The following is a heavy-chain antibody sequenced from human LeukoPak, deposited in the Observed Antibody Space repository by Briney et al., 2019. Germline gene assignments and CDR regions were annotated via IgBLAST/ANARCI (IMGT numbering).Heavy chain of an antibody. CDR3: AREEDGSGTVVIGVFWFDP. J-gene: IGHJ5*02. CDR2: INPNSGGT. V-gene: IGHV1-2*02. D-gene: IGHD4-23*01. Sequence: ASVKVSCTASGYTFTGYYMHWVRQAPGQGLEWMGWINPNSGGTNYAQKFQGRVTMTRDTSISTAYMELSRLRSDDTAVYYCAREEDGSGTVVIGVFWFDPWGQETLVTVSS. CDR1: GYTFTGYY.